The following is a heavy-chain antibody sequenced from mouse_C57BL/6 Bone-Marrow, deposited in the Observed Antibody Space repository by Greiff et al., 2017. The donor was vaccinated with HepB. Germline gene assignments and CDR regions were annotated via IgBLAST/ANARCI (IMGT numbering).Heavy chain of an antibody. CDR3: ARKRNYYGSSPLYAMDY. CDR1: GFSLTSYG. J-gene: IGHJ4*01. D-gene: IGHD1-1*01. Sequence: VMLVESGPGLVQPSQSLSITCTVSGFSLTSYGVHWVRQSPGKGLEWLGVIWSGGSTDYNAAFISRLSISKDNSKSQVFFKMNSLQADDTAIYYCARKRNYYGSSPLYAMDYWGQGTSVTVSS. CDR2: IWSGGST. V-gene: IGHV2-2*01.